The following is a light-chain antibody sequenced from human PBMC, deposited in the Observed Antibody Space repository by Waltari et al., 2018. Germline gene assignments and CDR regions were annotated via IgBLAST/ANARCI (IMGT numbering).Light chain of an antibody. CDR2: KTS. J-gene: IGKJ1*01. V-gene: IGKV1-5*03. CDR1: QNIDRW. Sequence: DIQMTQSPSTLSASVGERVTLTCRASQNIDRWLAWHQQKPGKAPKLLIYKTSSLESGVASRFSGSGYGTEFTLTISSLQPDDFATYYCQEYRTYRTFGQGTKVEIK. CDR3: QEYRTYRT.